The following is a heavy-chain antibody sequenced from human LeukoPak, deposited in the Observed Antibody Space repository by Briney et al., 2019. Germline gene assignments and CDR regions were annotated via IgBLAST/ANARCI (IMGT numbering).Heavy chain of an antibody. Sequence: ASVKVSCKASGYIFTNFDITWVRQAPGQGLEWMGWISTYNGNTDYAQKLQGRVTMTTDTSTSTAYMELGSLTSDDTAMYYCARDQHKFDYWGQGTLVTVSS. CDR1: GYIFTNFD. CDR3: ARDQHKFDY. V-gene: IGHV1-18*01. CDR2: ISTYNGNT. J-gene: IGHJ4*02.